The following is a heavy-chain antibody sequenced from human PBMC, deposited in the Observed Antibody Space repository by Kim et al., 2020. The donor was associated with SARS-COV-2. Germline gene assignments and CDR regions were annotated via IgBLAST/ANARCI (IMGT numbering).Heavy chain of an antibody. CDR3: ARARVDYYDSSGYYYLLGY. V-gene: IGHV7-4-1*02. CDR1: GYTFTSYA. Sequence: ASVKVSCKASGYTFTSYAMNWVRQAPGQGLEWMGWINTNTGNPTYAQGFTGRFVFSLDTSVSTAYLQISSLKAEDTAVYYCARARVDYYDSSGYYYLLGYWGQGTLVTVSS. CDR2: INTNTGNP. J-gene: IGHJ4*02. D-gene: IGHD3-22*01.